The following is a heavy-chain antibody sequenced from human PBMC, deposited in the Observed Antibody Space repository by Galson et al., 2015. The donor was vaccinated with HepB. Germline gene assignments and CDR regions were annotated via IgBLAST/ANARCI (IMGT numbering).Heavy chain of an antibody. CDR2: ISSSSSYI. CDR3: ARTPNYDFWSGHQEGVYDAFDI. J-gene: IGHJ3*02. V-gene: IGHV3-21*01. CDR1: GFTFSSYS. D-gene: IGHD3-3*01. Sequence: SLRLSCAASGFTFSSYSMNWVRQAPGKGLEWVSSISSSSSYIYYADSVKGRFTISRDNAKNSLYLQMNSLRAEDTAVYYCARTPNYDFWSGHQEGVYDAFDIRGQGTMVTVSS.